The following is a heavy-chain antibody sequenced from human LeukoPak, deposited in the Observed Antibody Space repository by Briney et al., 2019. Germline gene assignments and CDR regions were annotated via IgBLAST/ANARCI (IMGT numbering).Heavy chain of an antibody. Sequence: SETLSLTCAVYGGSFSGYYWSWIRQPPGKGLEWIGEINHSGSTNYNPSPKSRVTISLDTSKNQFSLNLSSVTAADTAVYYCARGMGDSGFNFDYWGQGTLVTVSS. D-gene: IGHD5-12*01. CDR1: GGSFSGYY. CDR2: INHSGST. V-gene: IGHV4-34*01. CDR3: ARGMGDSGFNFDY. J-gene: IGHJ4*02.